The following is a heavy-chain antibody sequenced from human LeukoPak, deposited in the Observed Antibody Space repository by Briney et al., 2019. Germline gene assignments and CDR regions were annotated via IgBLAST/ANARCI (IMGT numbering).Heavy chain of an antibody. Sequence: SGGSLRLSCAASGFTFSDYYMSWVRQAPGKGLEWVAVISYDGSNKYYADSVKGRFTISRDNSKNTLYLQMNSLRAEDTAVYYCAGSYRYEGVDYWGQGTLVTVSS. CDR3: AGSYRYEGVDY. D-gene: IGHD3-16*02. CDR2: ISYDGSNK. J-gene: IGHJ4*02. V-gene: IGHV3-30-3*01. CDR1: GFTFSDYY.